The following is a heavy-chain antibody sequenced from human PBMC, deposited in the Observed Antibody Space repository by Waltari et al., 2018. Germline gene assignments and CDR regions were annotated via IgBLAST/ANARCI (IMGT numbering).Heavy chain of an antibody. CDR3: ARDARWPQGINDAFDI. J-gene: IGHJ3*02. CDR2: IIPIFGTA. D-gene: IGHD2-15*01. Sequence: QVQLVQSGAEVKKPGSSVKVSCKASGGTFSSYAISWVRQAPGQGLEWMGRIIPIFGTANYAQKCQGRVTITADKSTSTAYMELSSLRSEDTAVYYCARDARWPQGINDAFDIWGQGTMVTVSS. V-gene: IGHV1-69*08. CDR1: GGTFSSYA.